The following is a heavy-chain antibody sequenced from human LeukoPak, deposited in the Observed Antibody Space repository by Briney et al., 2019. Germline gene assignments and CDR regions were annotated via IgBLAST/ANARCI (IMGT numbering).Heavy chain of an antibody. D-gene: IGHD3-9*01. J-gene: IGHJ4*02. CDR2: MNPNSGNT. V-gene: IGHV1-8*01. CDR1: VYTFTSYD. CDR3: ARGQGYYDILSGYSPSSDY. Sequence: GASVKVSCKASVYTFTSYDINWVRQATGQGLEWMGWMNPNSGNTGYAQKFEGRVTMTRNTSISTAYMELSSLRSEDTAVYYCARGQGYYDILSGYSPSSDYWGQGTLVTVSS.